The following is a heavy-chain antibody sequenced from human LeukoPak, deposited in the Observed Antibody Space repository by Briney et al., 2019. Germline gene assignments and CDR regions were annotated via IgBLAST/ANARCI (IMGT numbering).Heavy chain of an antibody. V-gene: IGHV3-33*01. D-gene: IGHD5-24*01. CDR1: GFTFSSYG. J-gene: IGHJ6*02. CDR3: ARDRGFYYYGIDV. CDR2: IWYDGSNK. Sequence: GRSLRLSCAASGFTFSSYGMHWVRQAPGKGLEWVAAIWYDGSNKYYADSVKGRFTISRDDPKNTLYLQMNSLRAEDTAVYYCARDRGFYYYGIDVWGQGTTVTVS.